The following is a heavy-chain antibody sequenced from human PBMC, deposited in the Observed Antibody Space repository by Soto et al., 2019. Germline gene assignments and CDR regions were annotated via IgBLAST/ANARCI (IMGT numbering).Heavy chain of an antibody. V-gene: IGHV3-23*01. CDR1: GFTFSSYA. CDR3: ARRGSGSYYDY. Sequence: EVQLLESGGGLVQPGGSLRLSCAASGFTFSSYAMRWVRQAPVKGLEWVSAISGSGDSTYYADSVKGRFTISRDNSKNTLYLQMNSLRAEDTGVYYCARRGSGSYYDYWGQGTLVTVSS. CDR2: ISGSGDST. J-gene: IGHJ4*02. D-gene: IGHD1-26*01.